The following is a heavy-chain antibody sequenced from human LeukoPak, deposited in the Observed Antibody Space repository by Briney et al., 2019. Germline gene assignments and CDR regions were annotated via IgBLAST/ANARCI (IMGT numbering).Heavy chain of an antibody. CDR1: GGTFSSYA. V-gene: IGHV1-69*06. Sequence: SVKVSCKASGGTFSSYAISWVRQAPGQGLEWMGGIIPIVGTANYAQKFQGRVTITADKSTSTAYMELSSLRSEDTAVYYCARGAGARSYYYMDVWGKGTTVTVSS. CDR3: ARGAGARSYYYMDV. D-gene: IGHD1-26*01. J-gene: IGHJ6*03. CDR2: IIPIVGTA.